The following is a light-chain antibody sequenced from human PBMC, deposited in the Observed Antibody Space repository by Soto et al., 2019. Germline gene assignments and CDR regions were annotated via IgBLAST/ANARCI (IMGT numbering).Light chain of an antibody. V-gene: IGLV1-44*01. CDR3: AAWDDSLSWV. CDR2: SNN. J-gene: IGLJ3*02. Sequence: QSVLTQPPSASGTPGPRVTISCSGSSSNIGSNTVNWYQQLPGTATKHLIFSNNQRPSGVPDRFSGSKSGTSDSLAISGLQPEDEADYYCAAWDDSLSWVFGGGTQLTVL. CDR1: SSNIGSNT.